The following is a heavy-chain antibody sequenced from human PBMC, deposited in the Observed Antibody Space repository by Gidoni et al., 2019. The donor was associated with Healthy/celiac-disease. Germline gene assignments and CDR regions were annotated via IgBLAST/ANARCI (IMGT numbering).Heavy chain of an antibody. CDR1: GFTVSSNY. Sequence: EVQLVESGGGLIQPGGSLRLSCAASGFTVSSNYMSWVRHAPGKGLEWVSVIYSGGSTYYADSVKGRFTISRDNSKNTLYLQMNSLRAEDTAVYYCARGLGTTYYDFWSGYQSWVADYYYGMDVWGQGTTVTVSS. CDR2: IYSGGST. J-gene: IGHJ6*02. D-gene: IGHD3-3*01. V-gene: IGHV3-53*01. CDR3: ARGLGTTYYDFWSGYQSWVADYYYGMDV.